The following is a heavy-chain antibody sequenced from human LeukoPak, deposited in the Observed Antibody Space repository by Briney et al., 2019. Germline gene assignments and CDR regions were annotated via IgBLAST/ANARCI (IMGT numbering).Heavy chain of an antibody. J-gene: IGHJ3*02. CDR1: GGSVSRNW. D-gene: IGHD3-10*01. Sequence: SETLSLTCAVSGGSVSRNWWSWVRQPPGKGLEWIGEIHHSGGTNYNPSLKSRVNMSLDKSNNQFSLKLSSVTAADTAVYYCARDQKVRGVIITEDAFDIWGQGTMVTVSS. CDR3: ARDQKVRGVIITEDAFDI. CDR2: IHHSGGT. V-gene: IGHV4-4*02.